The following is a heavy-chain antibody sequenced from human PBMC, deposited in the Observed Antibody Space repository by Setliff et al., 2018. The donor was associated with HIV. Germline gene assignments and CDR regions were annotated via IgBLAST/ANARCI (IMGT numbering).Heavy chain of an antibody. V-gene: IGHV4-39*01. J-gene: IGHJ3*02. CDR2: IHYGGTT. Sequence: SETLSLTCTVSGGSITIHPFYWGWICQPPGKGLEWIGSIHYGGTTYSNPSLRSRVAFYVDMSKHQFSLQLSSVTAADMAVYYCARTRDCSSSGCFYHAFGMWCQGTMFTVSS. CDR3: ARTRDCSSSGCFYHAFGM. D-gene: IGHD2-2*01. CDR1: GGSITIHPFY.